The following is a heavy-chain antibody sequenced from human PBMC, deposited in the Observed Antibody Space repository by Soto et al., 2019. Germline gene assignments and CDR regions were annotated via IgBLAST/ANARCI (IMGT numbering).Heavy chain of an antibody. Sequence: SETLSLTCIVSGGSFSTYYWSWIRQPPGKGLEWIGCIYFSGSANYNPSLKSRVTISVDTSKNQFSLKLSSVTAADTAVYYCARHTPAISISDHWGQGTLVTVSS. CDR1: GGSFSTYY. J-gene: IGHJ4*02. V-gene: IGHV4-59*08. CDR2: IYFSGSA. D-gene: IGHD2-15*01. CDR3: ARHTPAISISDH.